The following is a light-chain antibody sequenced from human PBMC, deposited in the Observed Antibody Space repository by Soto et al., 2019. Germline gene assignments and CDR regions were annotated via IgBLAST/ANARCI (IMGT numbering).Light chain of an antibody. CDR3: QQYNNWPS. V-gene: IGKV3-15*01. CDR2: GAS. J-gene: IGKJ1*01. Sequence: DIVMTQSPATLSVAPGERVTFSCRASQGVSRKLAWYQHKPGQAPRLLISGASTGATGIPARFSGSGSGTEFTLTISSLQSEDFAVYYCQQYNNWPSFGHGTKVDIK. CDR1: QGVSRK.